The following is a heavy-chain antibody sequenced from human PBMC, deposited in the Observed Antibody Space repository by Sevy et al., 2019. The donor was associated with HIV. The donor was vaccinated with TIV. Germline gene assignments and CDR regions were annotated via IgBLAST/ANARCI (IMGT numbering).Heavy chain of an antibody. V-gene: IGHV3-21*01. D-gene: IGHD2-2*01. Sequence: GSLRLSCAASGFTFSDYYMNWVHQAPGKGLEWVSSISGRSSYIHYADSVRGRFTISRDNAKNSLYLQMNSLRVDDTAVYFCARDGGCSSTSCLLYFDSWGQGALVTVSS. J-gene: IGHJ4*02. CDR1: GFTFSDYY. CDR2: ISGRSSYI. CDR3: ARDGGCSSTSCLLYFDS.